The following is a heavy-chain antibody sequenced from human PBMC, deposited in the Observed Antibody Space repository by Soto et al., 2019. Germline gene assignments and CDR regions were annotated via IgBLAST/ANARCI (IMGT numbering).Heavy chain of an antibody. CDR2: INPNSGAT. V-gene: IGHV1-2*02. CDR1: GYTFIGYY. CDR3: ARDVVSTIGDFDF. D-gene: IGHD5-12*01. Sequence: QVQLVQSGAEVKEPGASVKVSCKASGYTFIGYYLHWVRQAPGQGLEWMGWINPNSGATNYPQKFQGRVTMTRDTAITTGYMELSRLRSDDTAFYFCARDVVSTIGDFDFWGQGTPVTVSS. J-gene: IGHJ4*02.